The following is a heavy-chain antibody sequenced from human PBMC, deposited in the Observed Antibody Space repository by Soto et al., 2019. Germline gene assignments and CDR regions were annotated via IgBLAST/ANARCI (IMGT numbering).Heavy chain of an antibody. V-gene: IGHV3-48*02. CDR3: ARDMVPGKYYYYYGMDV. D-gene: IGHD3-10*01. CDR1: GFTFSSYS. J-gene: IGHJ6*02. Sequence: GGSLRLSCAASGFTFSSYSMNWVRQAPGKGLEWVSYISSSSSTIYYADSVKGRFTISRDNAKNSLYLQMNSLRDEDTAVYYCARDMVPGKYYYYYGMDVWGQGTTVTVSS. CDR2: ISSSSSTI.